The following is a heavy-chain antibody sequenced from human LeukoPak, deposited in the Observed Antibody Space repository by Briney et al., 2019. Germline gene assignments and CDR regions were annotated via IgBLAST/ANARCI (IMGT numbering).Heavy chain of an antibody. CDR1: GYTFTGYY. J-gene: IGHJ6*03. V-gene: IGHV1-2*02. CDR3: ARDTSVAGTREYYYYYYMDV. CDR2: INPNSGGT. Sequence: ASVKVSCKASGYTFTGYYMHWVRQAPGQGLEWMGWINPNSGGTNYAQKFQGRVTMTRDTSISTAYMELSRLRSDDTAVYYCARDTSVAGTREYYYYYYMDVWGKGTTVTVSS. D-gene: IGHD6-19*01.